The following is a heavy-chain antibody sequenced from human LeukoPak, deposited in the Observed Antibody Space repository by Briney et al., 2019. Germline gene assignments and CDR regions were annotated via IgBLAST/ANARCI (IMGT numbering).Heavy chain of an antibody. J-gene: IGHJ4*02. V-gene: IGHV4-39*01. CDR3: ARQLDGYSRFFDY. D-gene: IGHD6-13*01. Sequence: PGGSLRLSCAASGFTFSDYYMSWIRQAPGKGLEWIGSFYYFGSTYYNPSLKSRVTISVDTSRTQFSLKMSSVTAADTAEYYCARQLDGYSRFFDYWGQGTLVTVSS. CDR2: FYYFGST. CDR1: GFTFSDYY.